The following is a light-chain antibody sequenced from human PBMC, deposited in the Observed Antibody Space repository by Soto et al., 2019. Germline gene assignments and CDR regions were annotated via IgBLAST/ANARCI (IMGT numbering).Light chain of an antibody. CDR2: DTS. J-gene: IGKJ4*01. CDR1: QSVGNNK. CDR3: QQYDNTPLT. V-gene: IGKV3-20*01. Sequence: EIVLTQSPGTLSLSPGERATLSCRASQSVGNNKLAWYQQKRGQAPRFLMYDTSTSATGIPDRFSGSGSGTDFTLTISSQEPEDFTVYYCQQYDNTPLTFGGGTRVEMK.